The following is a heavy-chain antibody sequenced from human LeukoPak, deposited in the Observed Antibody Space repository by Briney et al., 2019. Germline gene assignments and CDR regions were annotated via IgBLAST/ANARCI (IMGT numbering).Heavy chain of an antibody. J-gene: IGHJ4*02. CDR1: GYDFTNSW. D-gene: IGHD3-22*01. Sequence: GESLKISCKTSGYDFTNSWIGWVRQMPGKGLEWMGIIYPGDSDTRYSPSFQGQVTISADKSISTAYLQWSSLKASDTAMYYCARRSYYYDSSGYYAYFDYWGQGTLVTVSS. V-gene: IGHV5-51*01. CDR3: ARRSYYYDSSGYYAYFDY. CDR2: IYPGDSDT.